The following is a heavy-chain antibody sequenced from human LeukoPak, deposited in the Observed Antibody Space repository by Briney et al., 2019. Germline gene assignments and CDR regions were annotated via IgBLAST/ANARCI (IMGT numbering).Heavy chain of an antibody. CDR1: GGSFSGYY. D-gene: IGHD3-22*01. J-gene: IGHJ4*02. CDR2: INHSGST. V-gene: IGHV4-34*01. Sequence: SETLSLTCAVYGGSFSGYYWSWIRQPPGKGLEWIGEINHSGSTNYNPSLKSRVTISVDASKNQFSLMLSSVTAADTAVYYCARVIFGYWGQGTLVTVSS. CDR3: ARVIFGY.